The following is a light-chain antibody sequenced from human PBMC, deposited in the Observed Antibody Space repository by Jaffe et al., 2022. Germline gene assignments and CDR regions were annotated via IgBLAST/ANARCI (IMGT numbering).Light chain of an antibody. CDR2: GAS. V-gene: IGKV3-20*01. CDR1: QSVSSNY. J-gene: IGKJ1*01. CDR3: QHYGRSPSWT. Sequence: EIVLTQSPGTLSLSPGERATLSCRASQSVSSNYLAWYQQKPGQAPRLLIYGASNRATGIPDRFSGSGSGTDFTLTISRLEPEDFAVYYCQHYGRSPSWTFGQGTKVEIK.